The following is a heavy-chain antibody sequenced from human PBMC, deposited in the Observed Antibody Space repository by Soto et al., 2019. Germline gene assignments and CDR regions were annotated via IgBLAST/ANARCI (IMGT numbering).Heavy chain of an antibody. CDR3: VRATYFSDSSGYTRCLDY. CDR2: SRDKPQGYST. J-gene: IGHJ4*02. V-gene: IGHV3-72*01. Sequence: GGSLRLSCAGSGFTLSYHYIDWVRQAPGKGLEWVGRSRDKPQGYSTAYAASVKGRFTTSRDESKNSAYLQMNSLKTEDTAVYYCVRATYFSDSSGYTRCLDYWGQGTLVTV. D-gene: IGHD3-22*01. CDR1: GFTLSYHY.